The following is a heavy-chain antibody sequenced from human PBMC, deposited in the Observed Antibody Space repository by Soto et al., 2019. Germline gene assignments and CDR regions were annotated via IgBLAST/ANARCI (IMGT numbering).Heavy chain of an antibody. CDR3: TRVRYGDHSFGH. CDR2: SRIKTNSYTT. V-gene: IGHV3-72*01. CDR1: GFSLSDRY. J-gene: IGHJ4*02. Sequence: EVQLVESGGGLVQPGGSLRLTCVASGFSLSDRYMDWVRQAPGKGLEWVCHSRIKTNSYTTEYAASVKGRFTISRHDSLNSLYLQMNSLKTEDTAVYYCTRVRYGDHSFGHWGQGTQVTVSS. D-gene: IGHD2-21*02.